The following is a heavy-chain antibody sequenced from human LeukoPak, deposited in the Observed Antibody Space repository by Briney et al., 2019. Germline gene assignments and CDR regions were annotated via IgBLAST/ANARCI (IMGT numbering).Heavy chain of an antibody. J-gene: IGHJ4*02. D-gene: IGHD2-2*01. CDR3: ARVYCSSTSCYPWDY. CDR1: GFTFSSYS. V-gene: IGHV3-48*01. Sequence: GGSLRLSCAASGFTFSSYSMNWVRQAPGKGLEWVSYISSSSSTIYYADSVKGRFTISRDNAKNSLYLQMNSLRAEDTAVYYCARVYCSSTSCYPWDYWGQGTLVTVSS. CDR2: ISSSSSTI.